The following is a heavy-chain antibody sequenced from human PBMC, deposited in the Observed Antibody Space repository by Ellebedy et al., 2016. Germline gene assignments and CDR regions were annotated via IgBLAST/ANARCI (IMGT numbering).Heavy chain of an antibody. J-gene: IGHJ3*02. CDR1: GFTFSSYG. CDR3: ARLHTARLKGPVGPASIRSDALDI. CDR2: ISYGGSNK. D-gene: IGHD2-2*01. V-gene: IGHV3-30*03. Sequence: GGSLRLSCAASGFTFSSYGMHWVRQAPGKGLEWVAIISYGGSNKDYADSVKGRFTISRDNSKNTLYLQMNSLKPEDTAVYYCARLHTARLKGPVGPASIRSDALDIWGQGTLVTVSS.